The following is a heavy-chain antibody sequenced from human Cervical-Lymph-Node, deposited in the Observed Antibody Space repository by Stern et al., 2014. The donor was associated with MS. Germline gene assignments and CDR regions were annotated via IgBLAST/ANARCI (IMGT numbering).Heavy chain of an antibody. J-gene: IGHJ4*02. CDR3: ARDKEAHYFDS. Sequence: QLVQSGAEERKPGSSVKVSCKASGGTFSKLAISWVGQVPGQGLEWMGGIIPMFGAANYAQKFQGTVTITADESTNTVYMELSSLRSEDAALYYCARDKEAHYFDSWGQGTLVTVSS. V-gene: IGHV1-69*01. CDR1: GGTFSKLA. CDR2: IIPMFGAA.